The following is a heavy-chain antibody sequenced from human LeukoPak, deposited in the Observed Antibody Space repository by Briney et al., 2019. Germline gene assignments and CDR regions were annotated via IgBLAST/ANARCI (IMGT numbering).Heavy chain of an antibody. CDR2: INHSGST. J-gene: IGHJ4*02. Sequence: SETLSLTCAVYGGSFSGYYWSWVRQPPGKGLEWIGEINHSGSTNYNPSLKSRVTISVDTSKNQFSLKLSSVTAADTAVYYCGVRYRDRDYWGQGTLVTVSS. CDR3: GVRYRDRDY. V-gene: IGHV4-34*01. CDR1: GGSFSGYY. D-gene: IGHD3-9*01.